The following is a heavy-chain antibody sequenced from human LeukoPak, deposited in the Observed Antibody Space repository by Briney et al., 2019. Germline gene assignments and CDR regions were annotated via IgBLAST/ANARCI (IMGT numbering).Heavy chain of an antibody. D-gene: IGHD3-10*01. J-gene: IGHJ4*02. CDR1: GFILSSYW. Sequence: GGSLRLSCAASGFILSSYWMTWIRQAPGKGLEWVAVISYDGSNKYYADSVKGRFTISRDNSKNTLYLQMNSLRAEDTAVYYCARDQMGGRFGELIDYWGQGTLVTVSS. CDR2: ISYDGSNK. CDR3: ARDQMGGRFGELIDY. V-gene: IGHV3-30-3*01.